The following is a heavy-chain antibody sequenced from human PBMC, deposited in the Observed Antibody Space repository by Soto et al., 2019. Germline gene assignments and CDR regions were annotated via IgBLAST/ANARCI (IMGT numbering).Heavy chain of an antibody. J-gene: IGHJ4*02. CDR1: GFTVSSYY. CDR2: IYSAGSA. V-gene: IGHV3-66*01. CDR3: ARVPSSSYHYFDY. Sequence: EVQLVESGGGLVQPGGSLRLSCAASGFTVSSYYMRWVRQAPGKGLEWVSVIYSAGSADFADSVKGRFNISRDNSKNTLYLQMSSLRAEDTAVYYCARVPSSSYHYFDYWGQGTLVTVSS. D-gene: IGHD6-13*01.